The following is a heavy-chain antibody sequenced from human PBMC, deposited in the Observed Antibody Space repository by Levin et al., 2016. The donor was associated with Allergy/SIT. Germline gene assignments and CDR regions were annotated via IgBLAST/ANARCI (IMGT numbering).Heavy chain of an antibody. Sequence: ASVKVSCKASGYTFTGYYMHWVRQAPGQGLEWMGWINPNSGGTNYAQKFQGWVTMTRDTSISTAYMELSRLRSDDTAVYYCARGLVDSSGWYSGLYYGMDVWGQGTTVTVSS. D-gene: IGHD6-19*01. CDR2: INPNSGGT. V-gene: IGHV1-2*04. CDR3: ARGLVDSSGWYSGLYYGMDV. J-gene: IGHJ6*02. CDR1: GYTFTGYY.